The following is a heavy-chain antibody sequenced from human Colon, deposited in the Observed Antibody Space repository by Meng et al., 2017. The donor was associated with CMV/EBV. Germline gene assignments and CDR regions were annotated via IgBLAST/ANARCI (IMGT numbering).Heavy chain of an antibody. D-gene: IGHD3-10*01. CDR1: RFTFSFHW. V-gene: IGHV3-66*02. J-gene: IGHJ6*02. Sequence: GGSLRLSCAASRFTFSFHWMHWVRQAAGRGLEWVADTYGGGTTHYADSVRGRFSISIDNSKHTLYLQMNNLRLEDTAVYYCARDRPSMVRELIRYHSMDVWGQGTTVTVSS. CDR2: TYGGGTT. CDR3: ARDRPSMVRELIRYHSMDV.